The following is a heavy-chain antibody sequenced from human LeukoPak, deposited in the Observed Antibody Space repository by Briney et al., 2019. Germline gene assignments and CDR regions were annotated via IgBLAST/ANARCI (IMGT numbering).Heavy chain of an antibody. J-gene: IGHJ3*02. CDR2: IIPIFGTT. D-gene: IGHD3-22*01. V-gene: IGHV1-69*06. CDR3: ARQQNGARYDSSGLPRSAFDI. CDR1: GGTFSSYA. Sequence: GASVKVSCKASGGTFSSYAISWVRQAPGQGLEWMGGIIPIFGTTNYAQKFQDRVTITADKSTSTAYMELSSLRSEDTAVYYCARQQNGARYDSSGLPRSAFDIWGQGTMVTVSS.